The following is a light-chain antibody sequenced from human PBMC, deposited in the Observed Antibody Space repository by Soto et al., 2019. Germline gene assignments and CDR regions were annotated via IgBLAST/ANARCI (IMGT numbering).Light chain of an antibody. J-gene: IGKJ1*01. CDR3: QKYNCAPWT. CDR1: QGVSNY. CDR2: AAS. Sequence: DIQMTQSPSSLSASIGDRVTITCRASQGVSNYLAWYQQKPRKVPKLLIFAASTLQSGIPSRFSGSGSGTVITITISSLPPEYVANYCHQKYNCAPWTFGQGTKVEIK. V-gene: IGKV1-27*01.